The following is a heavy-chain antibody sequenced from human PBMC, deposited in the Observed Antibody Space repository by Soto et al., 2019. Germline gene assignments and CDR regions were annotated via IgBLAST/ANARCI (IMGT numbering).Heavy chain of an antibody. CDR3: ERDIGGPDDAFDI. D-gene: IGHD3-10*01. CDR1: GYTFTSYA. CDR2: SNAGNGNT. J-gene: IGHJ3*02. V-gene: IGHV1-3*01. Sequence: QVQLVQSGAEVKKPGASVKVSCKASGYTFTSYAMHWVRQAPGQRLEWMGWSNAGNGNTKYSQKFQGRVTMTRDTSASTAYMELSSLRSEDTAVYYCERDIGGPDDAFDIWGQGTMVTVSS.